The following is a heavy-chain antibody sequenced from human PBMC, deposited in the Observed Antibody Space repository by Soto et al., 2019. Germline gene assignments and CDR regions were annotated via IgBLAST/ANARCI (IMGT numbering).Heavy chain of an antibody. D-gene: IGHD3-16*01. CDR1: GYTFTGYY. CDR3: ARDVGGTSSYLGY. CDR2: INPDYGGA. Sequence: QVQLVQSGAEVKKPGASVKVSCKASGYTFTGYYIHWVRQAPGQGLEWMGWINPDYGGANYGEKFQGRVTMTMDTSITTAYMELSRLRSDDTAVYYCARDVGGTSSYLGYWGQGTLVTVSS. J-gene: IGHJ4*02. V-gene: IGHV1-2*02.